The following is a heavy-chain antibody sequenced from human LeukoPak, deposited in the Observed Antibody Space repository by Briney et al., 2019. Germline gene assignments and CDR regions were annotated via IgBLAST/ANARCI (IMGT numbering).Heavy chain of an antibody. CDR1: GGSFSGYY. V-gene: IGHV4-34*01. CDR3: ARAGANYCGSGSYYNWFDP. J-gene: IGHJ5*02. CDR2: INHSGST. Sequence: PSETLSLTCAVYGGSFSGYYWSWIRQPPGKGLEWIGEINHSGSTNYNPSLKSRVTISVDTSKNQFSLKLSSVTAADTAVYYCARAGANYCGSGSYYNWFDPWGQGTLVTVSS. D-gene: IGHD3-10*01.